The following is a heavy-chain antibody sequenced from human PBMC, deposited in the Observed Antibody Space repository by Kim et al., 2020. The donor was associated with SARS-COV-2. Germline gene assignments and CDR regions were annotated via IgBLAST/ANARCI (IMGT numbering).Heavy chain of an antibody. CDR3: ARGKRVLRFLEWLLSFDY. D-gene: IGHD3-3*01. Sequence: SETLSLTCAVYGGSFSGYYWSWIRQPPGKGLEWIGEINHSGSTSYNPSLKSRVTISVDTSKNQFSLKLSSVTAADTAVYYCARGKRVLRFLEWLLSFDYWGPGTLVTVSS. V-gene: IGHV4-34*01. J-gene: IGHJ4*02. CDR1: GGSFSGYY. CDR2: INHSGST.